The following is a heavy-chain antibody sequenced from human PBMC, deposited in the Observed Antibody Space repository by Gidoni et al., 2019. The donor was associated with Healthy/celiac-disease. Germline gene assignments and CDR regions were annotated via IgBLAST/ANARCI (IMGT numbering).Heavy chain of an antibody. Sequence: EVQLLESGGGLVQPGGSLRLSCAASGFTFISYAMSWVRQAPGKGLEWVSAISGSGGSTYYADSVKGRLTISRDNSKNTLYLQMNSLRAEDTAVYYCAKGAPYYDFWSGSEVWGSYRPFDYWGQGTLVTVSS. CDR2: ISGSGGST. D-gene: IGHD3-3*01. CDR3: AKGAPYYDFWSGSEVWGSYRPFDY. CDR1: GFTFISYA. J-gene: IGHJ4*02. V-gene: IGHV3-23*01.